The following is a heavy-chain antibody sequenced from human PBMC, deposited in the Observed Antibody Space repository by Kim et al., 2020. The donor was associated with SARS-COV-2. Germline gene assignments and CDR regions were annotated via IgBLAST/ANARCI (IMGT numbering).Heavy chain of an antibody. CDR3: AKSGGGIAARLGDGFFDY. CDR2: IWYDGSNK. V-gene: IGHV3-33*06. Sequence: GGSLRLSCAASGFTFSSYAMHWVRQAPGKGLEWVAVIWYDGSNKYYADSVKGRFTISRDNSKNTLYLQMNSLRAEDTAVYYCAKSGGGIAARLGDGFFDYWGQGTLVTVSS. D-gene: IGHD6-6*01. J-gene: IGHJ4*02. CDR1: GFTFSSYA.